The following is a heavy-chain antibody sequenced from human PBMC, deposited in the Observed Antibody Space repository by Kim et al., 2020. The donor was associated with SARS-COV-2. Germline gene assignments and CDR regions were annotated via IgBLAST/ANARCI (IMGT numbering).Heavy chain of an antibody. CDR3: ARGRKYYYDSSGYYFLWYFDL. CDR1: GGSISSYY. Sequence: SETLSLTCTVSGGSISSYYWSWIRQPPGKGLEWIGYIYYSGSTNYNPSLKSRVTISVDTSKNQFSLKLSSVTAADTAVYYCARGRKYYYDSSGYYFLWYFDLWGRGTLVTVSS. CDR2: IYYSGST. J-gene: IGHJ2*01. V-gene: IGHV4-59*13. D-gene: IGHD3-22*01.